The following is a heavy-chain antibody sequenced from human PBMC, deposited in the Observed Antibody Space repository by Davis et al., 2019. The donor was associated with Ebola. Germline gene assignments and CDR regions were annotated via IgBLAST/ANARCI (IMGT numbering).Heavy chain of an antibody. J-gene: IGHJ2*01. Sequence: MPSETLSLTCTVSGGSISSYYWSWIRQPPGKGLEWIGYISYSGSTKYNPSLKSRVTISGDTSKNQFSLKLSSVTAADTAVYYCARLSDSLRWYFELWGRGTLVTVSS. CDR3: ARLSDSLRWYFEL. V-gene: IGHV4-59*01. CDR1: GGSISSYY. D-gene: IGHD2-21*02. CDR2: ISYSGST.